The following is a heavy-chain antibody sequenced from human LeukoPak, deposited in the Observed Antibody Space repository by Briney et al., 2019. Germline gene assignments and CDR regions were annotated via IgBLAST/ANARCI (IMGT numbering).Heavy chain of an antibody. J-gene: IGHJ4*02. CDR2: ISGSGGST. CDR3: AKAPSAKVTGFDY. D-gene: IGHD1-20*01. V-gene: IGHV3-23*01. Sequence: GGSLRLSCAASGFTFSSYAMRWVRQAPGEGLEWVSAISGSGGSTYYADSVKARFTISRDNSKNTLYLQMNSLRAEDTAVYYRAKAPSAKVTGFDYWGQGTLVTVSS. CDR1: GFTFSSYA.